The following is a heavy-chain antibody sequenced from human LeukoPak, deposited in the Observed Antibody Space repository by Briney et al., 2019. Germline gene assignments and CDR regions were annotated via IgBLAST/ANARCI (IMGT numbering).Heavy chain of an antibody. V-gene: IGHV3-13*01. CDR1: GFTFSDYD. CDR2: ISTAGDT. J-gene: IGHJ4*02. D-gene: IGHD1-1*01. Sequence: WGSLRLSCAASGFTFSDYDMLWVRQATGKGLEWVSAISTAGDTYYTGSVKGRFTSTRENATTPLYLQMNSLRAGDTAVYYCARVAKERVGGVYYFDYWGQGTLVTVSS. CDR3: ARVAKERVGGVYYFDY.